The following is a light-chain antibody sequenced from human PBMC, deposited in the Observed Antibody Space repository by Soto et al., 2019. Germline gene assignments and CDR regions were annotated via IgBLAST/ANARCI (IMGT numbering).Light chain of an antibody. V-gene: IGLV1-47*02. CDR1: SSNIGSNY. J-gene: IGLJ1*01. CDR3: AAWDDSLVGV. CDR2: SNN. Sequence: AVLTQPHSASGTPGQRVTIYCSGSSSNIGSNYVYWYQQLPGTAPKLLIYSNNQRPSGVPDRFSGSKSGTSASLAISGLRSEDEADYYCAAWDDSLVGVFGTGTKVTVL.